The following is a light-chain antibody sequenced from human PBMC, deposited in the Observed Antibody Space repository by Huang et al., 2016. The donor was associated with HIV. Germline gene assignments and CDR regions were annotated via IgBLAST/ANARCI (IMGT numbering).Light chain of an antibody. CDR3: QQYYSTLT. CDR2: WAS. V-gene: IGKV4-1*01. Sequence: DIVMTQSPDSLAVSLGERATINCKSSQSVLYSSNNKNYLAWYQQKPGQPPKLLSDWASTRESGVPDRFSGSGSGTDFTLTISSLQAEDVAVYYCQQYYSTLTFGGGTKVEIK. CDR1: QSVLYSSNNKNY. J-gene: IGKJ4*01.